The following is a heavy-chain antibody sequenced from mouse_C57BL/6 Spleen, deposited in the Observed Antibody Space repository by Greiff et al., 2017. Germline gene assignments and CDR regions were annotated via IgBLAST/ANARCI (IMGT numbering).Heavy chain of an antibody. CDR1: GYSFTDYN. CDR3: ARYGLYYYGLYYYAIDY. V-gene: IGHV1-39*01. D-gene: IGHD1-1*01. J-gene: IGHJ4*01. Sequence: VQLQQSGPELVKPGASVKISCKASGYSFTDYNMNWVKQSNGKSLEWIGVINPNYGTTSYNQKFKGKATLTVDQSSSTAYMQLNSMTSEDTAVYDSARYGLYYYGLYYYAIDYWGQGTSVTVSS. CDR2: INPNYGTT.